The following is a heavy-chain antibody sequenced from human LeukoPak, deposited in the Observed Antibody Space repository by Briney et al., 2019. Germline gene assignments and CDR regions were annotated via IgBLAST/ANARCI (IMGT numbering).Heavy chain of an antibody. V-gene: IGHV4-38-2*02. CDR1: GYSISSDYF. Sequence: SETLSLTCTVSGYSISSDYFWGWIRRPPGKGLEWIGSIYHSGSTFYNPSLKSRVTISVDTSKNQFSLKLSSVTAADTAVYYCARVVVMREDWFDPWGQGTLVTVSS. J-gene: IGHJ5*02. CDR2: IYHSGST. D-gene: IGHD2-21*01. CDR3: ARVVVMREDWFDP.